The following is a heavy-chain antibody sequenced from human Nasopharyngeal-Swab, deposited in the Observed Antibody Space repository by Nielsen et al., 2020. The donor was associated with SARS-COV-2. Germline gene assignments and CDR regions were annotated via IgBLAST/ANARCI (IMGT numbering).Heavy chain of an antibody. D-gene: IGHD6-6*01. CDR2: IYHSGST. J-gene: IGHJ6*02. CDR1: GGSINSGDNS. Sequence: SQTLSLTCAVSGGSINSGDNSWSWIRQPPGKGLEWIGYIYHSGSTYYNPSLKSRVTISVDTSKNQFSLKLSSVTAADTAVYYCARDGQSIAARRGGIYYYYGMDVWGQGTTVTVSS. CDR3: ARDGQSIAARRGGIYYYYGMDV. V-gene: IGHV4-30-2*01.